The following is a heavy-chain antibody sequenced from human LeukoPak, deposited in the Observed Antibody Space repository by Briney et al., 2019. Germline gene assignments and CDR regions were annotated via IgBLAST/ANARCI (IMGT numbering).Heavy chain of an antibody. J-gene: IGHJ1*01. Sequence: GASVRLSFKASGGTFNSYAISWARQAPGQGLEWMGKIIPIVGITNYAQKFQGRVTITADKSTSTAYMELSSLRSEDSAVYYCADYGGNSGAEYFQHWGQGTLVTVSS. CDR1: GGTFNSYA. CDR2: IIPIVGIT. D-gene: IGHD4-23*01. V-gene: IGHV1-69*04. CDR3: ADYGGNSGAEYFQH.